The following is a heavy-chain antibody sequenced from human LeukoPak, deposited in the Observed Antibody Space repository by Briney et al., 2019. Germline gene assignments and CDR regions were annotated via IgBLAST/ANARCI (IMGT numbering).Heavy chain of an antibody. CDR1: GFTFSTYS. CDR2: ISSSSSTI. Sequence: GGSLRLSCAASGFTFSTYSMNWVRQAPGKGLEWISYISSSSSTIYYADSVRGRFTISRDHAKNSLSLQMNSLRAEDTALYYCARDFRASYYYGLDVWGQGTTVTVSS. J-gene: IGHJ6*02. CDR3: ARDFRASYYYGLDV. V-gene: IGHV3-48*01.